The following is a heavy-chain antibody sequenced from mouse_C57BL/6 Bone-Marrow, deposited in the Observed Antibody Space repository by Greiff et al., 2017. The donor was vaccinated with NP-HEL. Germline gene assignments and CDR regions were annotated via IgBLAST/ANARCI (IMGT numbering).Heavy chain of an antibody. V-gene: IGHV1-81*01. J-gene: IGHJ2*01. D-gene: IGHD1-1*01. CDR3: TTDY. CDR2: IYPRRGNT. CDR1: GYTFTSYG. Sequence: VKLQESGAELARPGASVKLSCKASGYTFTSYGISWVKQRTGQGLEWIGDIYPRRGNTYYNEKFKGKATLTADTAASQAYMELRSLTSEDSAVWVITTDYWGQGTLLTVSS.